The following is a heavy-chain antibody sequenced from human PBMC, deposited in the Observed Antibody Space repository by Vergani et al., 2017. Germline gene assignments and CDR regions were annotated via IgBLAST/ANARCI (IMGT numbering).Heavy chain of an antibody. CDR1: GGSFSGYY. Sequence: QVQLQQWGAGLLKPSETLSLTCAVYGGSFSGYYWGWIRKPPGKGLEWIGEINHSGSTNYNSSLKSRVTISVDTSKNQFSLKLSSVTAADTAVYYCARAAGYCSSNSCRGYYYYGMDVWGQGP. CDR2: INHSGST. V-gene: IGHV4-34*01. J-gene: IGHJ6*02. D-gene: IGHD2-2*01. CDR3: ARAAGYCSSNSCRGYYYYGMDV.